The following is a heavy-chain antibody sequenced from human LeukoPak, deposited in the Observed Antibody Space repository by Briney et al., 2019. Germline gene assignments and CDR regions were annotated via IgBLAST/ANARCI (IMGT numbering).Heavy chain of an antibody. V-gene: IGHV3-30*02. D-gene: IGHD2-2*01. J-gene: IGHJ6*03. CDR3: AKVPQYQLLSSNYYYYMDV. CDR2: IRYDGSNK. CDR1: GFTFSSYG. Sequence: GGSLRLSCAASGFTFSSYGMHWVRQAPGKGLEWVAFIRYDGSNKYYADSVKGRFTISRDNSNNTLYLQMNSLRAEDTAVYYCAKVPQYQLLSSNYYYYMDVWGKGTTVTVSS.